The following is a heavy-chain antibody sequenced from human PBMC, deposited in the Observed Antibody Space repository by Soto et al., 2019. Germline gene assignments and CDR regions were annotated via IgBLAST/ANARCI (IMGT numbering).Heavy chain of an antibody. CDR2: ISGSGGST. J-gene: IGHJ4*02. CDR1: GFTFSSYA. Sequence: SCAASGFTFSSYAMSWGRQAPGKGLEWVSAISGSGGSTYYADSVKGRFTISRDNSKNTLYLQMDSLRAEDTAVYYCAKPGGDCSSTSCYRYWGQGTLVTVS. D-gene: IGHD2-2*02. V-gene: IGHV3-23*01. CDR3: AKPGGDCSSTSCYRY.